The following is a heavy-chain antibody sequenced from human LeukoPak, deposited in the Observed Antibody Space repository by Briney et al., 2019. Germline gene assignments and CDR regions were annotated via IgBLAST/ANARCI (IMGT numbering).Heavy chain of an antibody. V-gene: IGHV3-23*01. Sequence: GGSLRLSCAASGFTFSSYAMSWVRQAPGKGLEWVSAISGSGGSTYYADSVKGRFNISRDNSTNTLYLQMSRLRAEDTAVYYCAKGRSITIFGVAAGYWGQGPLVTVSS. J-gene: IGHJ4*02. CDR2: ISGSGGST. CDR1: GFTFSSYA. D-gene: IGHD3-3*01. CDR3: AKGRSITIFGVAAGY.